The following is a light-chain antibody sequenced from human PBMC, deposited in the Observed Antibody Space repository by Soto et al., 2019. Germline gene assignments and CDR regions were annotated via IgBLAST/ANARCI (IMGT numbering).Light chain of an antibody. J-gene: IGKJ4*01. CDR1: QSVGSSY. CDR3: QQYDAWPLT. V-gene: IGKV3-20*01. CDR2: DAI. Sequence: EIVLTQSPGTLSLSPGERATLSCRASQSVGSSYLAWYQQKPGQTPRLLIYDAIIRAPDVPARFSGSWSGTEFTLTINSLQSEDFAVYYCQQYDAWPLTFGGGTKVDIK.